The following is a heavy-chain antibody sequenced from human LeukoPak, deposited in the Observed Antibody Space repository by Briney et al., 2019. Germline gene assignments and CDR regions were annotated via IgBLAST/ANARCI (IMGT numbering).Heavy chain of an antibody. Sequence: PSEPLSLTCTVSGGSISSYYWSWIRQPPGEGLEGIEYFYYSGSTNYNPSLKGPVTISVDTSKNQFSLKLSSVTAADTAVYYCARASGSYYKGDYYYYMDVWGKGATVTVSS. CDR1: GGSISSYY. J-gene: IGHJ6*03. D-gene: IGHD3-10*01. V-gene: IGHV4-59*01. CDR2: FYYSGST. CDR3: ARASGSYYKGDYYYYMDV.